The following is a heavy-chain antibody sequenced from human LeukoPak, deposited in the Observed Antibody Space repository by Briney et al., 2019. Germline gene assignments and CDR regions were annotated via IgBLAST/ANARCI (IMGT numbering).Heavy chain of an antibody. V-gene: IGHV4-39*07. Sequence: SETLSLTCTVSGGSISSSSYYWGWIRQPPGKGLEWIGSIYYSGSTYYNPSLKSRVTISVDTSKNQFSLKLSSETAADTAVYYCAREGTYYDFWSGYYKDWFDPWGQGTLVTVSS. CDR3: AREGTYYDFWSGYYKDWFDP. CDR2: IYYSGST. CDR1: GGSISSSSYY. D-gene: IGHD3-3*01. J-gene: IGHJ5*02.